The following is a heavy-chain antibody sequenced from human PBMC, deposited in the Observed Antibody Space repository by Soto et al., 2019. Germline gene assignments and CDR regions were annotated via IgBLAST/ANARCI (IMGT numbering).Heavy chain of an antibody. J-gene: IGHJ4*02. D-gene: IGHD3-22*01. CDR1: GGSISSDDYY. CDR3: ARGRAYYDSSGYYYIDH. CDR2: IYHSGST. V-gene: IGHV4-30-4*01. Sequence: SETLSLTCTVSGGSISSDDYYCIWIRQPPGKGLEWIGYIYHSGSTYYNPSLKSRVSISVDTSKNQFSLKLSSVTAADTAVYYCARGRAYYDSSGYYYIDHWGQGALVTVSS.